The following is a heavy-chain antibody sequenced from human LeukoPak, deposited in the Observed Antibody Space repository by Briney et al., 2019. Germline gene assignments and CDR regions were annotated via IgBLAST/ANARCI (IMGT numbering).Heavy chain of an antibody. CDR3: ARPLYYYDSSGYYYVSGGAFDI. V-gene: IGHV4-34*01. Sequence: SETLSLTCAVYGGSFSGYYWSWIRQPPGKGLEWIGEINHSGSTNYNPSLKSRVTISVDTSKNQFSLKLNSVTAADTAVYYCARPLYYYDSSGYYYVSGGAFDIWGQGTMATVSS. CDR1: GGSFSGYY. J-gene: IGHJ3*02. D-gene: IGHD3-22*01. CDR2: INHSGST.